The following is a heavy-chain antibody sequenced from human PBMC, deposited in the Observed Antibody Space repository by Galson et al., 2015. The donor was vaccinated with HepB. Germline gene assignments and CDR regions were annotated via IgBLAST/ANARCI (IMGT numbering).Heavy chain of an antibody. Sequence: SLRLSCAASGFTFSNYGFHWVRQAPGKGLEWVALIWANGNKKIYTDSVKGRFTISRDNSRSIVSLEMDNLGAGDAAIYYCAREMLIAAPAAFDYWGRGALVSVSS. V-gene: IGHV3-33*01. D-gene: IGHD2-8*01. CDR2: IWANGNKK. CDR1: GFTFSNYG. CDR3: AREMLIAAPAAFDY. J-gene: IGHJ4*02.